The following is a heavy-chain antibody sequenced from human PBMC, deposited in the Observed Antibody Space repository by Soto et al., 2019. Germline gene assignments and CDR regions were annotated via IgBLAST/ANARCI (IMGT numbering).Heavy chain of an antibody. V-gene: IGHV1-3*01. D-gene: IGHD2-21*02. CDR1: GYTFTNYA. CDR3: ARAAYCGSDICSDAFDI. CDR2: INAGNGNT. J-gene: IGHJ3*02. Sequence: QVQLVQSGAEVKKSGASVKVSCKASGYTFTNYAMHWVRQAPGQRLEWMGWINAGNGNTKYSQQFQGRVTITRDTSASTAYMELSSLRSEDTAVYYCARAAYCGSDICSDAFDIWGQGTVVTVSS.